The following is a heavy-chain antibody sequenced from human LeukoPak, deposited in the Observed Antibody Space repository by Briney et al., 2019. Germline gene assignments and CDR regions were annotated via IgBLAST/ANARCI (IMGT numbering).Heavy chain of an antibody. D-gene: IGHD2-2*02. J-gene: IGHJ4*02. Sequence: PSETLSLTCAVYGGSFSGYYWSWIRQPPGKGLEWIGEINHSGSTNYNPSLKSRVTISVHTSKNQFSLKLSSVTAADTAVYYCARASIVVPAAILGTYFDYWGQGTLVTVSS. CDR2: INHSGST. CDR3: ARASIVVPAAILGTYFDY. V-gene: IGHV4-34*01. CDR1: GGSFSGYY.